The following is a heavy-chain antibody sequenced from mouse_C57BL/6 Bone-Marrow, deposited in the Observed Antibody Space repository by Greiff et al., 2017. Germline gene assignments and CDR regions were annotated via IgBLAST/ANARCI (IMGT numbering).Heavy chain of an antibody. CDR1: GYSITSGYY. CDR3: ARVYFYAMDD. Sequence: ESGPGLVKPSQSLSLTCSVTGYSITSGYYWNWIRQFPGNKLEWMGYISYDGSNNYNPSLKNRISITRDTSKNQFFLKLNSVTTEDTATXYCARVYFYAMDDWGQGTSVTVSS. J-gene: IGHJ4*01. CDR2: ISYDGSN. V-gene: IGHV3-6*01. D-gene: IGHD2-1*01.